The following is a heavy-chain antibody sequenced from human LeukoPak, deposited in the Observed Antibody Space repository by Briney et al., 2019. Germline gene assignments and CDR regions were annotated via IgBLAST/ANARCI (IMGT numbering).Heavy chain of an antibody. CDR1: GGTFISYA. J-gene: IGHJ6*03. V-gene: IGHV1-69*13. D-gene: IGHD6-13*01. CDR3: ARDLGTRWIAAAGTTVDYYYYYMDV. Sequence: ASVKVSCKASGGTFISYAISWVRQAPGQGLEWMGGIIPIFGTANYAQKFQGRVTITADESTSTAYMELSSLRSEDTAVYYCARDLGTRWIAAAGTTVDYYYYYMDVWGKGTTVTVSS. CDR2: IIPIFGTA.